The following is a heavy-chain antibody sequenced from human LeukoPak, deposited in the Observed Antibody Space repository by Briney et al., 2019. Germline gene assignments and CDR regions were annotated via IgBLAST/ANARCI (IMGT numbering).Heavy chain of an antibody. D-gene: IGHD3-9*01. CDR3: ARLWVVGRCFDWLTAWGNDDFDY. Sequence: SETLSLTCTVSGGSISSSSYYWGWIRQPPGKGLEWIGSIYYSGSTYYNPSLKRRVTISVDTSKNQFSLKLSSVTAADTAVYYCARLWVVGRCFDWLTAWGNDDFDYWGQGTLVTVSS. J-gene: IGHJ4*02. V-gene: IGHV4-39*01. CDR2: IYYSGST. CDR1: GGSISSSSYY.